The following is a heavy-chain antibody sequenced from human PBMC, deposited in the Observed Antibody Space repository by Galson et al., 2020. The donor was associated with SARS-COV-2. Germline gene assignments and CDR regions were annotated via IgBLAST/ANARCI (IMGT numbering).Heavy chain of an antibody. J-gene: IGHJ4*02. V-gene: IGHV4-31*03. CDR1: GGSISNGDYY. Sequence: TCTVSGGSISNGDYYWSWIRQHPGKGLEWIGYIYYSGSAYFNPSLKSRFTISVDTSKNQFSLKLSSVTAADTAVYYCAREDHSGSYPFDYWGQGTLVTVSS. CDR2: IYYSGSA. D-gene: IGHD1-26*01. CDR3: AREDHSGSYPFDY.